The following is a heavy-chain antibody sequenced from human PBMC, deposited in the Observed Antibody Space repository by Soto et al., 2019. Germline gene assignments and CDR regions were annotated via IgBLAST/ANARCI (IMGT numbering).Heavy chain of an antibody. D-gene: IGHD2-15*01. CDR3: AKGHCSGGSCYRRRSYYYYMDV. V-gene: IGHV3-23*01. CDR1: GFTFSSYA. Sequence: PGGSLRLSCAASGFTFSSYAMSWVRQAPGKGLEWVSAISGSGGSTYYADSVKGRFTISRDNSKNTLYLQMNSLRAEDTAVYYCAKGHCSGGSCYRRRSYYYYMDVWGKGITVTVSS. CDR2: ISGSGGST. J-gene: IGHJ6*03.